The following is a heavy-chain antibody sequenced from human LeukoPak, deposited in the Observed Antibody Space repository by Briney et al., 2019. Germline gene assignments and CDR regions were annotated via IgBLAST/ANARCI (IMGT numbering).Heavy chain of an antibody. CDR2: MNPNSGGT. V-gene: IGHV1-2*02. CDR1: GYTFTSYD. Sequence: ASVKVSCKASGYTFTSYDINWVRQATGQGLEWMGWMNPNSGGTNYAQKFQGRVTMTRDTSISTAYMELSRLRSDDTAVYYCARGAGVAGVFDYWGQGTLVTVSS. J-gene: IGHJ4*02. CDR3: ARGAGVAGVFDY. D-gene: IGHD6-19*01.